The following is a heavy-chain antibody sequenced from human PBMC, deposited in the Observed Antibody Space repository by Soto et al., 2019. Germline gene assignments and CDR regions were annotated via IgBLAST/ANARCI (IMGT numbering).Heavy chain of an antibody. Sequence: SETLSLTCTVSGGSISSYYWSWTRQPLGKGLEWIGYIYYSGSTNYNPSLKSRVTISVDTSKNQFSLKLSSVTAADTAVYYCARTIIFWSGYSGGYYYYYMDVWGKGTTVTVSS. J-gene: IGHJ6*03. V-gene: IGHV4-59*08. D-gene: IGHD3-3*01. CDR2: IYYSGST. CDR3: ARTIIFWSGYSGGYYYYYMDV. CDR1: GGSISSYY.